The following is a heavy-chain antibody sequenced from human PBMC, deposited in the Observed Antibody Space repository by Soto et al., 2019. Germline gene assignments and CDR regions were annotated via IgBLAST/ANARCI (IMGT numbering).Heavy chain of an antibody. CDR3: ARGSGIVALPGELEDVNYDY. J-gene: IGHJ4*02. CDR1: GQSFSGHS. D-gene: IGHD1-1*01. CDR2: INESGST. Sequence: QVQLQQWGAGLVKSSETLSLSCAVYGQSFSGHSWAWIRQPPGKGLEWIGEINESGSTYYNPSLKSRVTISTYTSKNQFSLKLSSVSAADTAAYFCARGSGIVALPGELEDVNYDYWGQGTLVNVSS. V-gene: IGHV4-34*01.